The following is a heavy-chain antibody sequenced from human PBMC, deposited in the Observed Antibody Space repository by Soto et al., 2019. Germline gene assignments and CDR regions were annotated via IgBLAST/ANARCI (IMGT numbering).Heavy chain of an antibody. D-gene: IGHD5-18*01. J-gene: IGHJ4*02. CDR2: TYYRSKWYN. CDR3: ARGKNSAFDY. Sequence: SQTLSLTCAISGDSVSTNSATWDWIRQSPSRGLEWLGRTYYRSKWYNHYAVSVKSRITVTPDTSKNQFSLQLNSVTPEDTAVYYCARGKNSAFDYWGQGTLVTVSS. V-gene: IGHV6-1*01. CDR1: GDSVSTNSAT.